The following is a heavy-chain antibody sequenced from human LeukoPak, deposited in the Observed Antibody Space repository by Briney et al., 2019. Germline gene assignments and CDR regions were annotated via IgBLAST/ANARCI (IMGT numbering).Heavy chain of an antibody. CDR2: ISSSGSTI. Sequence: GGSLRLSCAASGFTFSSYEMNWVRQAPGKGLEWVSYISSSGSTIYYADSVKGRFTISRDNAKNSLYLQMNSLRAEDTAVYYCARGDPFGSGPSPAYFDYWGQGTLVTVSS. D-gene: IGHD3-10*01. V-gene: IGHV3-48*03. CDR1: GFTFSSYE. CDR3: ARGDPFGSGPSPAYFDY. J-gene: IGHJ4*02.